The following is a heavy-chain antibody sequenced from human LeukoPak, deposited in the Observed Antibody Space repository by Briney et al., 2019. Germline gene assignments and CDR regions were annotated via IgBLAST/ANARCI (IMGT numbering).Heavy chain of an antibody. CDR2: IYHSGIT. D-gene: IGHD3-3*01. J-gene: IGHJ3*01. CDR3: ARAPYDL. Sequence: SGTLSLTCAVSGGSISSGNWWSWVRQPPGKGLEWIGEIYHSGITNYNPSLKSRVTISVDTSKNQFSLKLSSVTAADTAVYYCARAPYDLWGQGTMVTVSS. CDR1: GGSISSGNW. V-gene: IGHV4-4*02.